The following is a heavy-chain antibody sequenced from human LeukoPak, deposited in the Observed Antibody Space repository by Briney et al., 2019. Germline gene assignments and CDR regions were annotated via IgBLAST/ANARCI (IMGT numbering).Heavy chain of an antibody. CDR1: GFTFSSYA. Sequence: PGGSLRLSCAASGFTFSSYAMSWVRQAPGKGLEWVSAISGSGGSTYYADSVKGRFTISRDNSKNTLYLQMNSLRAEDTAVYYCAKVPQPGYYYDSSGYYYDLADYWGQGTLVTVSS. J-gene: IGHJ4*02. D-gene: IGHD3-22*01. CDR2: ISGSGGST. CDR3: AKVPQPGYYYDSSGYYYDLADY. V-gene: IGHV3-23*01.